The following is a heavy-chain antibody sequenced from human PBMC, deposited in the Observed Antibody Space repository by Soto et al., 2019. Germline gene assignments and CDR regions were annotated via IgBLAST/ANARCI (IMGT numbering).Heavy chain of an antibody. CDR1: GYTFTSYA. Sequence: ASVKVSCKASGYTFTSYAMHWVRQAPGQRLEWMGWINAGNGNTKYSQKFQDRVTISRDTSANTAYMELSGLISEDTALYFCARAPPDYSALDYWGQGTLVTVSS. V-gene: IGHV1-3*01. D-gene: IGHD1-26*01. CDR2: INAGNGNT. J-gene: IGHJ4*02. CDR3: ARAPPDYSALDY.